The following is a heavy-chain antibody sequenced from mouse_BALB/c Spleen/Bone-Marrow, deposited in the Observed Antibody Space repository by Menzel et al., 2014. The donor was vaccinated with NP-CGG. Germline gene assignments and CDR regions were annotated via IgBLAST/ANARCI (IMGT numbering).Heavy chain of an antibody. CDR2: INPTSDYS. V-gene: IGHV1-4*01. Sequence: QVQLQQSGAELARPGASVKMSCKASGYTFTTYTMHWVKHRPGQGLEWIGYINPTSDYSNYNQKFKDKATLTAEKSSSTAYMQLSSLTSEDFAVYYCARRGYGYDRGYYLDYWGQGTTLTVSS. CDR1: GYTFTTYT. D-gene: IGHD2-2*01. J-gene: IGHJ2*01. CDR3: ARRGYGYDRGYYLDY.